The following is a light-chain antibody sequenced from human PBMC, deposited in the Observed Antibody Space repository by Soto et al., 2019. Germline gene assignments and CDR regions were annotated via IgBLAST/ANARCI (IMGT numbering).Light chain of an antibody. CDR2: TVS. Sequence: DVVMTQSPPSLPVTLGQPASISCRSSQSVVYSDGNAYLNWFHQRQGQSPRRLFYTVSNRDSGVPDRFSGGGSGTDFTLKISRVEAEDVGIYYCMQGTHWPPTFGQGTKVEI. CDR3: MQGTHWPPT. J-gene: IGKJ1*01. V-gene: IGKV2-30*01. CDR1: QSVVYSDGNAY.